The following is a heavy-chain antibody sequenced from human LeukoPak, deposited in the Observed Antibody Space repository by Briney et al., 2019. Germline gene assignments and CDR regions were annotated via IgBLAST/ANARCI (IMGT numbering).Heavy chain of an antibody. CDR1: GGSISSYY. Sequence: ASETLSLTCTVSGGSISSYYWSWIRQPPGKGLEWIGYIYYSGSTNYNPSLKSRVTISVDTSKNQFSLKLSSVTAADTAVYYCARESGITIFGVANYYYYGMDVWGQGTTVTVSS. CDR3: ARESGITIFGVANYYYYGMDV. D-gene: IGHD3-3*01. V-gene: IGHV4-59*12. J-gene: IGHJ6*02. CDR2: IYYSGST.